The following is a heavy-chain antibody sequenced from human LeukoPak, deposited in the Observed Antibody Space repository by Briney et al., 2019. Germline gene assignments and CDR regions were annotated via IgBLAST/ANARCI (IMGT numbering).Heavy chain of an antibody. CDR1: GGSISSGDYY. J-gene: IGHJ5*02. Sequence: SQTLSLTCTVSGGSISSGDYYWSWIRQPPGKGLEWIGYIYYSGSTYYNPSLKSRVTISVDTSKNQLSLKLSSVTAADTAVYYCVRDKKTGYYVWFDPWGQGTLVTVSS. CDR3: VRDKKTGYYVWFDP. CDR2: IYYSGST. V-gene: IGHV4-30-4*01. D-gene: IGHD3-9*01.